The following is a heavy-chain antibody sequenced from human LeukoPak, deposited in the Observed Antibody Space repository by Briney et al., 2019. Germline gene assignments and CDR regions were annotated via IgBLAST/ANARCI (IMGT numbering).Heavy chain of an antibody. J-gene: IGHJ3*02. Sequence: GGSLRLSCAASGFTFSSYSMNWVRQAPGKGLEWVSYISSSSSTTYYADSVKGRFTISRDNSKNTLYLQMNSLRAEDTAVYYCARDATVYDAFDIWGQGTMVTVSS. V-gene: IGHV3-48*01. CDR1: GFTFSSYS. CDR3: ARDATVYDAFDI. CDR2: ISSSSSTT. D-gene: IGHD4-17*01.